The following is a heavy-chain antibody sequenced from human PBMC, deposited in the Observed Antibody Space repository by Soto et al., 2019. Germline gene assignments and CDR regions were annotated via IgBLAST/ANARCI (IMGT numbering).Heavy chain of an antibody. V-gene: IGHV3-73*02. Sequence: EVQLVESGGGLVQPGGSLKLSCVASGFTFSDSAMHWVRQASGKGLEWVGRIRSKVNTYATAYAASVKGRFTISRDDSMNTAYLQMNCLKTEDTDVYYCTRRRDWTAMDPLDYWGQGTLVTVSS. CDR2: IRSKVNTYAT. J-gene: IGHJ4*02. CDR1: GFTFSDSA. D-gene: IGHD5-18*01. CDR3: TRRRDWTAMDPLDY.